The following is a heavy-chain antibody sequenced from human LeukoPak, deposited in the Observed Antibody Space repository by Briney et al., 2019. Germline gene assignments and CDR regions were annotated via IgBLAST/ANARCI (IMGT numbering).Heavy chain of an antibody. CDR3: ARGPECSGGSCYSLLWFDP. CDR2: IIPIFGTA. CDR1: GYPFTGYY. V-gene: IGHV1-69*06. D-gene: IGHD2-15*01. J-gene: IGHJ5*02. Sequence: ASVKVSCKASGYPFTGYYMHWVRQAPGQGLEWMGGIIPIFGTANYAQKFQGRVTITADKSTSTAYMELSSLRSEDTAVYYCARGPECSGGSCYSLLWFDPWGQGTLVTVSS.